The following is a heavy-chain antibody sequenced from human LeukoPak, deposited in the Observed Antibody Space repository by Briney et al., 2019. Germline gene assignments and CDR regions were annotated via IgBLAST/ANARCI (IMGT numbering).Heavy chain of an antibody. Sequence: GGSLRLSCAASGFTFSSYSMNWVRQAPGKGLECVSYISSSSSTIYYADSVKGRFTISRDNAKNSLYLQMNSLRAEDTAVYYCARKFGGNYGYFDYWGQGTLVTVSS. CDR2: ISSSSSTI. J-gene: IGHJ4*02. V-gene: IGHV3-48*01. D-gene: IGHD4-23*01. CDR1: GFTFSSYS. CDR3: ARKFGGNYGYFDY.